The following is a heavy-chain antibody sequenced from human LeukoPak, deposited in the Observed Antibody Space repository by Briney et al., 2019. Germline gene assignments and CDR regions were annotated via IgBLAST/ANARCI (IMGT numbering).Heavy chain of an antibody. D-gene: IGHD3-22*01. V-gene: IGHV4-61*02. Sequence: SQTLTLTCSVSGGSISSGSYYWRWLRQPAGKGLEWIGRIYTSGNTNYNPSLKSQVTISVDTSKNQFSLKLNSVTAADTAVYYCATTIYYDGSGAYHFDYWGQGTLVTVSS. CDR1: GGSISSGSYY. CDR2: IYTSGNT. CDR3: ATTIYYDGSGAYHFDY. J-gene: IGHJ4*02.